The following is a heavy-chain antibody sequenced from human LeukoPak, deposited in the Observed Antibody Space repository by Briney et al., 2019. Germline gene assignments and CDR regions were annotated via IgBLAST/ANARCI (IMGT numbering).Heavy chain of an antibody. V-gene: IGHV3-23*01. J-gene: IGHJ1*01. CDR3: AKAGGRYPPYDY. CDR1: GFTCNSYA. Sequence: GGSLRLSCAASGFTCNSYAMTWVRQAPGKGLEWVSEISGTGDSTYYADSMKGRFTISRDNSKNTLYLQMNSLRAEDTAVYYCAKAGGRYPPYDYWGQGTLVTVSS. CDR2: ISGTGDST. D-gene: IGHD3-16*01.